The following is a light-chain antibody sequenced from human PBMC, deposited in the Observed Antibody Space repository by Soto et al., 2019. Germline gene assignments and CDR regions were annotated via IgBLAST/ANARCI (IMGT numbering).Light chain of an antibody. V-gene: IGKV2-30*01. Sequence: DVVMTQSPLSLPVTLGQPASISCRSSQSLVYSDGNTYLNWFQQRPGQSPRRLIYKVSNRDSGVPDRFSGSTDFTLKISRVEAEDVGVYYCMQGTHWPGTFGQGTKVEIK. J-gene: IGKJ1*01. CDR3: MQGTHWPGT. CDR2: KVS. CDR1: QSLVYSDGNTY.